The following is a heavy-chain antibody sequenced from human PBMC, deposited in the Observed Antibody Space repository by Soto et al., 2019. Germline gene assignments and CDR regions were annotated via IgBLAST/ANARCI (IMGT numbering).Heavy chain of an antibody. CDR2: ITTSSAYI. Sequence: EVQLVESGGGLVKPGGSLRLSCAASGFTFNTYDMNWVRQAPGKGLEWVSSITTSSAYIYYADSLKGRITISRDNAKNSLFLQMNSLSAEYTAVYYCVRSGTARLLRHSWFDTWGQGTLVTVSS. D-gene: IGHD2-21*01. CDR1: GFTFNTYD. CDR3: VRSGTARLLRHSWFDT. V-gene: IGHV3-21*01. J-gene: IGHJ5*02.